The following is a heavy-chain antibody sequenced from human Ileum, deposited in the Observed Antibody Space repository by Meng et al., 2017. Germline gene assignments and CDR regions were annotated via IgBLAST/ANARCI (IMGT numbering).Heavy chain of an antibody. D-gene: IGHD2-8*01. V-gene: IGHV3-21*01. CDR3: ARWLGYGVSGGGAYYYGMNL. J-gene: IGHJ6*02. CDR1: GFSPGGHS. CDR2: ITVSSSHI. Sequence: GGSLRLSCAASGFSPGGHSMNWVRQTPGKGLEWVSSITVSSSHIHYADSVKGRFTISRDNAKNSLYLQMNSLRAEDTAVYYCARWLGYGVSGGGAYYYGMNLWGQGTTVTVSS.